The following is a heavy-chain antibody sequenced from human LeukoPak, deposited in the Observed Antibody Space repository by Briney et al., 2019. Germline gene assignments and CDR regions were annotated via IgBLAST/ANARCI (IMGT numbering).Heavy chain of an antibody. D-gene: IGHD3-16*01. CDR1: GGSISSSNW. J-gene: IGHJ6*04. Sequence: SGTLSLTRAVSGGSISSSNWCIWVRQPPGKGLEWIGEIYRTGSTNYNPSLKSRVTMSVDKSKNQFSLRMSSVTAADTAVYYCARRFGELYPNYYYGMDVWGKGTTVTVSS. V-gene: IGHV4-4*02. CDR3: ARRFGELYPNYYYGMDV. CDR2: IYRTGST.